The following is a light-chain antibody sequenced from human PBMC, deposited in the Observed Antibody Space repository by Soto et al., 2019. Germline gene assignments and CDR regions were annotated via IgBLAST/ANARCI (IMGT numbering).Light chain of an antibody. Sequence: QSALTQPASVSGSPGQSITISCTGTGSDVGTYNRVSWYQQPPGTAPKLIIYEVRNRPSGVSNRFSGSKSGNTAYLTISGLQAEEEADYFCTAYTTRSTYVSGTGTKGTVL. CDR1: GSDVGTYNR. J-gene: IGLJ1*01. CDR2: EVR. V-gene: IGLV2-14*01. CDR3: TAYTTRSTYV.